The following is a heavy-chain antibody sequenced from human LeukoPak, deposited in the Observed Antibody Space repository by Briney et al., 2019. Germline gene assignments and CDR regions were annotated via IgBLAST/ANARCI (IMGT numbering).Heavy chain of an antibody. CDR1: GGSISSSSYY. D-gene: IGHD6-6*01. CDR3: ARKSYDSSSVGVPYLHNDY. CDR2: IYYGGST. Sequence: SETLSLTCTVSGGSISSSSYYWGWICQPPGKGLEWIGSIYYGGSTYYNPSLKSRVTISVDTSKNQFSLKLSSVTAADTAVYYCARKSYDSSSVGVPYLHNDYWGQGTLVTVSS. V-gene: IGHV4-39*01. J-gene: IGHJ4*02.